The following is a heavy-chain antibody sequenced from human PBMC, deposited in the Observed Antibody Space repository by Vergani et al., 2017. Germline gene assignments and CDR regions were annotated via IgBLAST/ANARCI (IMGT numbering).Heavy chain of an antibody. Sequence: QVQLQQWGGGLLKPSETLSLTCVVNGGSFTSYHWTWIRQSPGEGLEWVGDIDHTGRPDYNPSLKSRLTMSVDKSRNQFSLTLNSVTATDTEIYFCARVKTETNGHLYYYYYMDVWGQGTAVTVS. J-gene: IGHJ6*03. CDR3: ARVKTETNGHLYYYYYMDV. D-gene: IGHD2-8*01. CDR1: GGSFTSYH. CDR2: IDHTGRP. V-gene: IGHV4-34*01.